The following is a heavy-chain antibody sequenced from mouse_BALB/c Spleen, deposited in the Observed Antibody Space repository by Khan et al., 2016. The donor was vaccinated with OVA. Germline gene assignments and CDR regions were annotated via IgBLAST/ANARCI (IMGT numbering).Heavy chain of an antibody. D-gene: IGHD1-1*01. CDR2: IYYSGTI. Sequence: EVQLVESGPGLVKPSQTVSLTCTVTGISITTGNYRWSWIRQFPGNKLEWIGNIYYSGTITYNPSLTSRTTITRDTSQTQFFLEMNSLTAEDTATYFCARDYGSLYWYFDVWGAGTTVTVSS. CDR3: ARDYGSLYWYFDV. J-gene: IGHJ1*01. CDR1: GISITTGNYR. V-gene: IGHV3-5*02.